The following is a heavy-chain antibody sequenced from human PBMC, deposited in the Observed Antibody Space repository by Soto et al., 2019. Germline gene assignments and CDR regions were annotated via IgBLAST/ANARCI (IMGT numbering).Heavy chain of an antibody. V-gene: IGHV1-69*02. CDR2: IIPTLGIA. Sequence: VQLVQSGAEVKKPGSSVKVSCKASGGTFSSYTISWVRQAPGQGLEWMGRIIPTLGIANYAQKFQGRVTITADKSTSKAYMELSSLRSEDTAVYYCAGLPQISSWQKTIHNWFDAWGQGTLVSVSS. J-gene: IGHJ5*02. CDR1: GGTFSSYT. D-gene: IGHD6-13*01. CDR3: AGLPQISSWQKTIHNWFDA.